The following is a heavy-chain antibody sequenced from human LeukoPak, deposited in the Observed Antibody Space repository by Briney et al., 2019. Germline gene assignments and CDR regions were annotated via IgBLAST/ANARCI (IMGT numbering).Heavy chain of an antibody. CDR3: ARGSGPRTRDY. Sequence: GGSLRLSCAASGFSFSSNWMSWVRQAPGKGLEWVASIKEDGTDKNYGDSVKGRFTISRDNAKNSLYLQMNSLRAEDSAVYYCARGSGPRTRDYWSQGTLVTVSS. D-gene: IGHD2-2*01. J-gene: IGHJ4*02. CDR2: IKEDGTDK. CDR1: GFSFSSNW. V-gene: IGHV3-7*02.